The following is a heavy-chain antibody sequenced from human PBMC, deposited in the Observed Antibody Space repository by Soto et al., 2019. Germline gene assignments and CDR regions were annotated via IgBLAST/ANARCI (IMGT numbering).Heavy chain of an antibody. D-gene: IGHD6-19*01. CDR2: ISYSGNT. V-gene: IGHV4-39*01. Sequence: QLQLQESGPGLVKPSETLSLTCTVSGGSISRNNYHWGWIRQPPGKGLEWIGSISYSGNTYYSPSLKSRPAMSVDTSKSQFSLNLSSLTAAETAVYYCARLSSGWYEGYCDYWGQGILVTVSS. J-gene: IGHJ4*02. CDR3: ARLSSGWYEGYCDY. CDR1: GGSISRNNYH.